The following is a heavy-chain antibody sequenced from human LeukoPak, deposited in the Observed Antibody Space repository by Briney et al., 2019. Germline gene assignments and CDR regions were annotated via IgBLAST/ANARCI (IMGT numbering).Heavy chain of an antibody. CDR3: AKERVAGPQRYYFDY. V-gene: IGHV3-23*01. CDR2: ISGSGGST. CDR1: GFTFSSYA. Sequence: PGGSLRLSCAASGFTFSSYAMSWVRQAPGKGPEWVSAISGSGGSTYYADSVKGRFTISRDNSKNTLYLQMNSLRAEDTAVYYCAKERVAGPQRYYFDYWGQGTLVTVSS. D-gene: IGHD6-19*01. J-gene: IGHJ4*02.